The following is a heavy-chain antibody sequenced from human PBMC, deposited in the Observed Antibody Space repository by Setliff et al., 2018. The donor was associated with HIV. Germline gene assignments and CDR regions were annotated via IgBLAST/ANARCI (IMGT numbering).Heavy chain of an antibody. CDR1: GYTFTGYY. J-gene: IGHJ3*02. D-gene: IGHD1-26*01. CDR3: ARASGGNSVENGFDI. V-gene: IGHV1-2*02. CDR2: INPNSGGT. Sequence: ASVKVSCKASGYTFTGYYMHWVRQAPGQGLEWMGWINPNSGGTNYAQKFHGRVTMTTDTSTGTAYMEMRGLTYDDTAVYYCARASGGNSVENGFDIWGQGTMVTV.